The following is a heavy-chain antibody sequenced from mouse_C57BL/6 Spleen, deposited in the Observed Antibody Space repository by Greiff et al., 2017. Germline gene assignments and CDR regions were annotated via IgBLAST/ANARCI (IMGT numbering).Heavy chain of an antibody. Sequence: VQLQQSGAELVKPGASVKMSCKASGFTFTSSWITWVKQRPGQGLEWIGDVYPGGGSTNYNEKFQSKATLTVDTSSSTAYMQLSSLTSEDSAVYYCAREGIYDYDVYFDYWGQGTTLTVSS. V-gene: IGHV1-55*01. D-gene: IGHD2-4*01. CDR1: GFTFTSSW. CDR3: AREGIYDYDVYFDY. J-gene: IGHJ2*01. CDR2: VYPGGGST.